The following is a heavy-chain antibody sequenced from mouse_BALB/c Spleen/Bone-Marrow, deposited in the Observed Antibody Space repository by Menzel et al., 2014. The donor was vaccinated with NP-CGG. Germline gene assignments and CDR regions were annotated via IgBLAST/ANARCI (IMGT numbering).Heavy chain of an antibody. CDR2: INPSTGYA. CDR3: ARDY. V-gene: IGHV1-7*01. J-gene: IGHJ2*01. CDR1: GYTFTDTW. Sequence: QVQLQQPGPELAKPGASVKMSCKASGYTFTDTWMHWIKQRPGQGLEWIGYINPSTGYAEYNQNFKDKATLTVDKSSSTAYMQLSSPTSEDSAVYYCARDYWGQGTTLTVSS.